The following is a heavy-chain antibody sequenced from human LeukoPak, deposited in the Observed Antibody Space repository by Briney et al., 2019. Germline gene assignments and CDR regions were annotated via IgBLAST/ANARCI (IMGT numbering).Heavy chain of an antibody. CDR1: GDSISGSSYY. J-gene: IGHJ3*02. CDR3: ARLGCSSTNCYGRSAFDI. V-gene: IGHV4-39*01. CDR2: IYYSGST. D-gene: IGHD2-2*01. Sequence: SETLSLTCTVSGDSISGSSYYWTWVRQPPGKGLEWIGSIYYSGSTYYNPSLKSRVTISVDTSKNQFSLKLSSVTAADTAMYYCARLGCSSTNCYGRSAFDIWGQGTMVSVSS.